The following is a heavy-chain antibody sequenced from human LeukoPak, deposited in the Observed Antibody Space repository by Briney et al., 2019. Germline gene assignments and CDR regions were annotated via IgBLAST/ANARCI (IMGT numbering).Heavy chain of an antibody. V-gene: IGHV1-8*02. CDR2: MNPNSGNT. CDR1: GYTFTSYD. J-gene: IGHJ4*02. Sequence: ASVKVSCKASGYTFTSYDINWVRQATGQGLEWMGWMNPNSGNTGYAQKFQGRVTMTRNTSISTAYMELSSLRSEDTAVYYCARGIRGRVVVARWYYFDYWGQGTLVTVSS. D-gene: IGHD2-15*01. CDR3: ARGIRGRVVVARWYYFDY.